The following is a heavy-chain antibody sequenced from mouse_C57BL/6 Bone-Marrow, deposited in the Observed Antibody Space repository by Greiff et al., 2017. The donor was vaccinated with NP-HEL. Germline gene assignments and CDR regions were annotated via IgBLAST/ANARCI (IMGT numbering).Heavy chain of an antibody. J-gene: IGHJ2*01. CDR3: ATYFLDFDY. Sequence: ESGPGLVKPSQSLSLTCSVTGYSITSGYYWNWIRQFPGNKLEWMGYISYDGSNNYNPSLKNRISITLDTSKNQFFLKLNSVTTEDTATYYCATYFLDFDYWGQGTTLTVSS. D-gene: IGHD5-1*01. CDR2: ISYDGSN. V-gene: IGHV3-6*01. CDR1: GYSITSGYY.